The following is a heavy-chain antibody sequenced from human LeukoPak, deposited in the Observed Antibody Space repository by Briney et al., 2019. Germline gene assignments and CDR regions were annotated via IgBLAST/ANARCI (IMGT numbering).Heavy chain of an antibody. Sequence: ASVKVSCKASGYTFTSYDINWVRQAAGQGLEWMGWMNPNSGNTGYAQKFQGRVTMTRNTTISTAYMELSNLRSEDTAVCYCASWGRSSRGFDYWGQGTLVTVSS. D-gene: IGHD2-2*01. V-gene: IGHV1-8*01. J-gene: IGHJ4*02. CDR1: GYTFTSYD. CDR3: ASWGRSSRGFDY. CDR2: MNPNSGNT.